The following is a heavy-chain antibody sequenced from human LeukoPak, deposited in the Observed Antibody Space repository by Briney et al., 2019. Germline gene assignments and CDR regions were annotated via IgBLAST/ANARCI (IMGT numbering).Heavy chain of an antibody. Sequence: GGSLRLSCAASGFTFSSYAMHWVRQAPGKGLEWVAVISYDGSNKYYADSVKGRFTISRDNSKNTLYLQMNSLRAEDTAVYYCARNSDYDYVWGSYRIEYYFDYWGQGTLVTVSS. CDR2: ISYDGSNK. CDR1: GFTFSSYA. V-gene: IGHV3-30*04. CDR3: ARNSDYDYVWGSYRIEYYFDY. J-gene: IGHJ4*02. D-gene: IGHD3-16*02.